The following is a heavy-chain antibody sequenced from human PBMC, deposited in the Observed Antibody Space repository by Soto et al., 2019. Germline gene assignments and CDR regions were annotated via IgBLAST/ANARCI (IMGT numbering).Heavy chain of an antibody. V-gene: IGHV3-30-3*01. J-gene: IGHJ3*02. D-gene: IGHD6-19*01. CDR1: GFTFSSYA. CDR3: ARDDRRYSSGWNRPFDI. Sequence: GGSLRLSCAASGFTFSSYAMHWVRQAPGKGLEWVAVISYDGSNKYYADSVKGRFTISRDNSKNTLYLQMNSLRAEDTAVYYCARDDRRYSSGWNRPFDIWGQGTMVTVSS. CDR2: ISYDGSNK.